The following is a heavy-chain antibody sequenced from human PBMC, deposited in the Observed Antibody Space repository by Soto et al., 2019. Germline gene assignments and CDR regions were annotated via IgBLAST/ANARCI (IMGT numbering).Heavy chain of an antibody. CDR3: ARVERGTVTTVVDAFDI. V-gene: IGHV4-61*01. J-gene: IGHJ3*02. D-gene: IGHD1-1*01. CDR1: GGFVXXXXXX. Sequence: AGLXKPSETLSLTCAVYGGFVXXXXXXXXWIRQPPGKGLEWIGEMSHSGGTHFDPSLKSRXXXXXXXXXXXXXXXXXXXXXXXXALYYCARVERGTVTTVVDAFDIWGPGTMVTVXS. CDR2: MSHSGGT.